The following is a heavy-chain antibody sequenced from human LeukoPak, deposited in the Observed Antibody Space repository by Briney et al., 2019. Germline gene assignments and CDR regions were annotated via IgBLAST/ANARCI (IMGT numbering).Heavy chain of an antibody. CDR3: ARAPPYYYDSSGYYYVGAFDI. J-gene: IGHJ3*02. CDR2: ISYDGSNK. V-gene: IGHV3-30-3*01. CDR1: GFTFSSYA. Sequence: GGSLRLSCAASGFTFSSYAMHWVRQAPGKGLEWVAVISYDGSNKYYADSVKGRSTISRDNSKNTLYLQMNSLRAEDTAVYYCARAPPYYYDSSGYYYVGAFDIWGQGTMVTVSS. D-gene: IGHD3-22*01.